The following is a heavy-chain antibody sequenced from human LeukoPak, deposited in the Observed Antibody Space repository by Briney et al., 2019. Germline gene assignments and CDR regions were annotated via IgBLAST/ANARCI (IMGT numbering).Heavy chain of an antibody. CDR3: ARVGSNWPNTQ. Sequence: GGSVRLSCAASGYTCNRYTMNWVRQAPGKGRVWVSSVSSSSSSYIYYADSVRGRFTISRDNAKNSLYLQMNSLRAEEPEMYYGARVGSNWPNTQWGQGTLLPVSS. D-gene: IGHD1-1*01. J-gene: IGHJ4*02. CDR2: VSSSSSSYI. V-gene: IGHV3-21*01. CDR1: GYTCNRYT.